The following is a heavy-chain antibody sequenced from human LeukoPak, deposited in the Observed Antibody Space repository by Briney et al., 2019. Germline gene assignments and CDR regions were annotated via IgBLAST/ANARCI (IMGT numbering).Heavy chain of an antibody. CDR2: INHSGST. CDR3: ARGEGSGSYYNWFDP. D-gene: IGHD3-10*01. CDR1: GGSFSGYY. V-gene: IGHV4-34*01. J-gene: IGHJ5*02. Sequence: SETLSLTCAVYGGSFSGYYWSWIRQRPGKGLEWIGEINHSGSTNYNPPLKRRATISVDTSRNQFSLKLSSVTAADTAVYYCARGEGSGSYYNWFDPWGQGTLVTVSS.